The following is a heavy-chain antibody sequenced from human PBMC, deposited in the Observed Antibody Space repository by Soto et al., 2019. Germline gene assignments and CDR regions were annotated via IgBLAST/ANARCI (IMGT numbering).Heavy chain of an antibody. D-gene: IGHD6-19*01. CDR2: TIPIVDRA. J-gene: IGHJ4*02. CDR1: GGTFSTST. CDR3: ARAVAGTSILDS. Sequence: QVQLVQSGAEVKKPGSSVKISCQASGGTFSTSTISWVRQAPGQGLEWMGRTIPIVDRAIYAQNFQGRVTMTADKSTNKVYMDMFSMRSDDTAVYYWARAVAGTSILDSWGQGTLVTVSS. V-gene: IGHV1-69*08.